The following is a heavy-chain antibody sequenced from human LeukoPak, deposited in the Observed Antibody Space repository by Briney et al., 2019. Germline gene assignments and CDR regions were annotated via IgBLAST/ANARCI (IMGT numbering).Heavy chain of an antibody. V-gene: IGHV4-61*02. CDR3: ARDGIPGYCSGGSCLGYNWFDP. J-gene: IGHJ5*02. CDR1: GGSISSGSYY. CDR2: IYTSGST. D-gene: IGHD2-15*01. Sequence: PSETLSLTCTVSGGSISSGSYYWSWIRQPAGKGLEWIGRIYTSGSTNYNPSLKSRVTISVDTSKNQFSLKLSSVTAADTAVYYCARDGIPGYCSGGSCLGYNWFDPWGQGTLVTVSS.